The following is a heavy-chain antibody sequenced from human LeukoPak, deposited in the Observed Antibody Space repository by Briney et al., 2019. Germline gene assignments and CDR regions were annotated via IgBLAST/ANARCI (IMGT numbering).Heavy chain of an antibody. D-gene: IGHD2-15*01. Sequence: SETLSLTCDVYGDSLSGYYWTWIRQTPGKGLEWIGEVIHNGSSSVNPSLESRVTISVDTSKNRFSLKLTSVTAADTSVYYCVRGFCRGDSCYSAEYFQHWGQGTLVTVSS. CDR3: VRGFCRGDSCYSAEYFQH. CDR2: VIHNGSS. CDR1: GDSLSGYY. V-gene: IGHV4-34*01. J-gene: IGHJ1*01.